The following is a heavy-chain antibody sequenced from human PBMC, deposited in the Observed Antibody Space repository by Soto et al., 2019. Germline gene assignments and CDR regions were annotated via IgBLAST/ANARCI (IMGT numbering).Heavy chain of an antibody. CDR3: ARGAQRGYSGYDRLYYFDY. CDR1: GYTFTSYG. D-gene: IGHD5-12*01. J-gene: IGHJ4*02. Sequence: ASVKVSCKASGYTFTSYGISWVRQAPGQGLEWMGWISAYNGNTNYAQKLQGRVTMTTDTSTSTAYMELRSLRSDDTAVYYCARGAQRGYSGYDRLYYFDYWGQGTLVTVSS. V-gene: IGHV1-18*01. CDR2: ISAYNGNT.